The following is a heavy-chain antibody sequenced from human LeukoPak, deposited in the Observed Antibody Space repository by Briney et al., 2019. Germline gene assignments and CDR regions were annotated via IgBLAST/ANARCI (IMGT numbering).Heavy chain of an antibody. D-gene: IGHD3-9*01. CDR2: FDPEGGET. Sequence: ASAKVSCKLSGYTLTDLSMNWVRQAPGKGLEWRGGFDPEGGETIYAQKFQGRVTMTEDPSADTAYMELRSLSSEDTAVYYCGIGRKFDWLLCHHWGQGTLVTVSS. CDR3: GIGRKFDWLLCHH. CDR1: GYTLTDLS. V-gene: IGHV1-24*01. J-gene: IGHJ5*02.